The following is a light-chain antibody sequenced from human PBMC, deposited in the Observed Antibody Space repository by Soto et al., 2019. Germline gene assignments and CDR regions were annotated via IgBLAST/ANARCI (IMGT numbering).Light chain of an antibody. V-gene: IGLV1-47*02. CDR1: SSNIGGTNY. CDR3: ASWDDRLGAVI. Sequence: QSVLTQPPSASGTPGQKVFIPCSGSSSNIGGTNYAYWYQQLPGAAPKLLMHSNNLRPSGVPERISGSKFGTAASLAISGLRSEDEAVYYCASWDDRLGAVIFGGWTQLTVL. CDR2: SNN. J-gene: IGLJ2*01.